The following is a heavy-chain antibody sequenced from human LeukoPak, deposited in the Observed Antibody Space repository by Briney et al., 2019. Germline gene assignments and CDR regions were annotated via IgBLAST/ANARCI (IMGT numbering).Heavy chain of an antibody. Sequence: GASVKVSCKASGYTFTGYYMHWVRQAPGQGLEWMGWINPNSGGTNYAQKFQGRVTMTRDTSISTAYMELSRLRSDDTAVYYCARRVGATEDGCWFDPWGQGTLVTVSS. CDR1: GYTFTGYY. V-gene: IGHV1-2*02. D-gene: IGHD1-26*01. CDR3: ARRVGATEDGCWFDP. J-gene: IGHJ5*02. CDR2: INPNSGGT.